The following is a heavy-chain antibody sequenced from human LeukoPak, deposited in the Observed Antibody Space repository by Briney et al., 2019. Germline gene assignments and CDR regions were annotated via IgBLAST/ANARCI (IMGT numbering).Heavy chain of an antibody. V-gene: IGHV3-30*04. CDR2: ISYNGGRK. Sequence: GRSLRLSCVASGFRFSGYAIHWVRQAPGKGLEWVALISYNGGRKDYADSVKGRFTIDRGNSKNTVYLQMDSLRPDDTAIYFCARQEARNYYYEGLDYWGQGNLVTVSS. D-gene: IGHD3-22*01. CDR1: GFRFSGYA. J-gene: IGHJ4*02. CDR3: ARQEARNYYYEGLDY.